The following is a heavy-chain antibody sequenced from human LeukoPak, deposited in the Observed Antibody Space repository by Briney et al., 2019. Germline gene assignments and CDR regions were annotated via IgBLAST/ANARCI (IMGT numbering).Heavy chain of an antibody. Sequence: ASVKVSCKVSGYTLTELSMHWVRRAPGKGLEWMGGFDPEDGETIYAQKFQGRVTMTEDTSTDTAYMELSSLRSEDTAVYYCARGPPSSSWYFFGADAFDIWGQGTMVTVSS. J-gene: IGHJ3*02. CDR2: FDPEDGET. V-gene: IGHV1-24*01. CDR1: GYTLTELS. D-gene: IGHD6-13*01. CDR3: ARGPPSSSWYFFGADAFDI.